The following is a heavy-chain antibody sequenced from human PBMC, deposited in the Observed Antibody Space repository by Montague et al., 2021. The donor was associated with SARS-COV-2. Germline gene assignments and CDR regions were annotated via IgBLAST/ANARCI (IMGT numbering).Heavy chain of an antibody. J-gene: IGHJ3*02. CDR1: GFTFDDYA. CDR2: ISWKSGSI. CDR3: AKVMREDYYDSSGPPDAFDI. Sequence: SLRLSCAASGFTFDDYAMHWVRQAPGKGLEWVSGISWKSGSIAYADSVKGRFTISRDNAKNSLYLQMNSLRAEDTALYYCAKVMREDYYDSSGPPDAFDIWGQGTMVTVSS. D-gene: IGHD3-22*01. V-gene: IGHV3-9*01.